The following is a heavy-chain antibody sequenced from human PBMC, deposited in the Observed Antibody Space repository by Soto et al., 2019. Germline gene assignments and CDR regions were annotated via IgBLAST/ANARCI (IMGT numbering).Heavy chain of an antibody. CDR2: IIPIFGTA. J-gene: IGHJ4*02. CDR3: ASGVYCSGGSCYGY. CDR1: GGTFSSYA. D-gene: IGHD2-15*01. Sequence: GASVKVSCKASGGTFSSYAISWVRQAPGQGLEWMGGIIPIFGTANYAQKFQGRVTITADKSTSTAYMELSSLRSEDTAVYYCASGVYCSGGSCYGYWGQGTLVTVS. V-gene: IGHV1-69*06.